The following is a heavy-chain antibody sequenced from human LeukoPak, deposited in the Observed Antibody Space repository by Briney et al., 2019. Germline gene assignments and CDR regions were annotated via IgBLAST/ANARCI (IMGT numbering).Heavy chain of an antibody. CDR2: IYYSGST. V-gene: IGHV4-39*07. J-gene: IGHJ4*02. Sequence: SETLSLTCTLSAGSISSSSSYSGWLSHPPGNGTEWIGSIYYSGSTHYNPSLKSRVTISVYTSKNQFSLKLSSVTAADTAVYYCAAYYYDSSGYYNDYWGQGTLVTVSS. CDR1: AGSISSSSSY. D-gene: IGHD3-22*01. CDR3: AAYYYDSSGYYNDY.